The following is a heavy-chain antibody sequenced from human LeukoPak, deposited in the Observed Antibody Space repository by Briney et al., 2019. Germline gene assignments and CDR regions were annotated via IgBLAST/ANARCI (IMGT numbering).Heavy chain of an antibody. V-gene: IGHV5-51*01. Sequence: GESLKISCTGSGYSFTSYWIGWVRQLPGKRQGRVWIIYPGDSDTRASTSFQGQVTISADKSISTAYLQWSSLKASDTAMYYCARPLLGEDGTVVTHYYYYMDVWGKGTTVTVSS. CDR2: IYPGDSDT. CDR1: GYSFTSYW. CDR3: ARPLLGEDGTVVTHYYYYMDV. D-gene: IGHD4-23*01. J-gene: IGHJ6*03.